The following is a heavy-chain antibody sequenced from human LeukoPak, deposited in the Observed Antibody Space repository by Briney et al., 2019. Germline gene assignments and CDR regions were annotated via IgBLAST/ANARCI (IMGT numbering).Heavy chain of an antibody. CDR2: ISGSGGST. CDR1: GFTFSTYA. V-gene: IGHV3-23*01. CDR3: ARVEASGYDYGAFDY. D-gene: IGHD5-12*01. Sequence: PGGSLRLSCATSGFTFSTYAMSWVRQAPGKGLEWVSGISGSGGSTYYADSVKGRFTISRDNSKNTLYLQMNSLRAEDTAVYYCARVEASGYDYGAFDYWGQGTLVTVSS. J-gene: IGHJ4*02.